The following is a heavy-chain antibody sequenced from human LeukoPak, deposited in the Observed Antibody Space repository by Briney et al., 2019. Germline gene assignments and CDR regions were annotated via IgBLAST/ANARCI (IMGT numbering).Heavy chain of an antibody. V-gene: IGHV6-1*01. CDR3: AREQDVDIVLYFDY. J-gene: IGHJ4*02. CDR2: TYYRSKWYN. Sequence: SQTLSLTCALSGDSLSSNSAAWHWIRQSPSRGLEWLGRTYYRSKWYNDQAVSVKSRITINPDTSKNQFSLQLNAVTPEDTAVYYCAREQDVDIVLYFDYWGQGTLVTVSS. CDR1: GDSLSSNSAA. D-gene: IGHD5-12*01.